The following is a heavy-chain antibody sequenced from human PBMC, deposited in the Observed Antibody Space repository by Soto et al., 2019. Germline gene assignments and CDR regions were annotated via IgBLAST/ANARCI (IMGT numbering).Heavy chain of an antibody. CDR1: GFTFGDYA. D-gene: IGHD6-13*01. CDR3: TPSPGIAAADNWFDP. CDR2: IRSKAYGGTT. V-gene: IGHV3-49*03. Sequence: PVGSLRLSCTASGFTFGDYAMSWFRQAPGKGLEWVGFIRSKAYGGTTEYAASVKGRFTISRDDSKSIAYLQMDSLKTEDTAVYYCTPSPGIAAADNWFDPWGQGTLVTVSS. J-gene: IGHJ5*02.